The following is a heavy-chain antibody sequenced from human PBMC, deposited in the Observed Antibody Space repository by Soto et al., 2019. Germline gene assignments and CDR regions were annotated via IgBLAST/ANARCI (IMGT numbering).Heavy chain of an antibody. V-gene: IGHV1-69*02. CDR3: ARGPLVVLNYFES. J-gene: IGHJ4*02. CDR1: GGTFRNYP. CDR2: IFPLTDIP. Sequence: QVQLVQSGTEVKKPGSSVNVSCKASGGTFRNYPVNWVRQAPGQGLEWMGSIFPLTDIPDYAQNFQARLTISADKSTSTAYMELSSLTSDDTAMYFCARGPLVVLNYFESWGQGTLGTVSS.